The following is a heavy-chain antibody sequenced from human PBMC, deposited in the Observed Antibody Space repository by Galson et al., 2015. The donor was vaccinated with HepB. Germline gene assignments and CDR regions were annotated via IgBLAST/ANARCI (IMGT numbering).Heavy chain of an antibody. CDR3: TRARQFWEY. J-gene: IGHJ4*02. D-gene: IGHD6-6*01. CDR1: GFTFGDYA. CDR2: IRSKTYGGTT. Sequence: SLRLSCAASGFTFGDYAMSWVRQAPGKGLEWVGFIRSKTYGGTTEYAASVKGRFTISRDDSKRIGYLQMNSLKTEDTAVYYCTRARQFWEYWGQGTLVTVSS. V-gene: IGHV3-49*04.